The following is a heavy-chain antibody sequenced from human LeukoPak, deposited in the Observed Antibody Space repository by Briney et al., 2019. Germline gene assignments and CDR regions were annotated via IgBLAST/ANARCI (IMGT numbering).Heavy chain of an antibody. J-gene: IGHJ4*02. V-gene: IGHV4-4*02. D-gene: IGHD3-22*01. CDR2: IYHSGST. CDR3: ARDRYYYDSSGLKVLDY. Sequence: GSLRLSCAASGFIFSSCWMSWVRQAPGKGLEWIGSIYHSGSTYYNPSLKSRVTISVDTSKNQFSLKLSSVTAADTAVYYCARDRYYYDSSGLKVLDYWGQGTLVTVSS. CDR1: GFIFSSCW.